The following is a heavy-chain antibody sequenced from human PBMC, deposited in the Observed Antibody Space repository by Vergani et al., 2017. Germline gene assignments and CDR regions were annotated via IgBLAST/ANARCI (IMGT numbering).Heavy chain of an antibody. CDR3: ARGQYYYDSSGYYYYYYGIDV. CDR1: GGTFSSYA. V-gene: IGHV1-69*04. CDR2: IIPILGIA. Sequence: QVQLVQSGAEVKKPGSSVKVSCKASGGTFSSYAISWVRQAPGQGLEWMGRIIPILGIANYAQKFQGRVTITADKSTSTAYMELSSLRSEDTAVYYCARGQYYYDSSGYYYYYYGIDVWGQGTTVTVSS. D-gene: IGHD3-22*01. J-gene: IGHJ6*02.